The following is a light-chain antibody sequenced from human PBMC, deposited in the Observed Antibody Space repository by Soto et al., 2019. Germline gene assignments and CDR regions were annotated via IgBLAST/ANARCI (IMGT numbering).Light chain of an antibody. J-gene: IGLJ1*01. CDR3: AAWEDCLIALYV. Sequence: QSVLTQPPSASGTPGQRVTISCSGSSSNIGSNYVYWYQQLPGTAPKLLIYRNNQRPSGVPDRFSGSKSGTSASLAISGLRSEDVVVYYWAAWEDCLIALYVSVT. V-gene: IGLV1-47*01. CDR2: RNN. CDR1: SSNIGSNY.